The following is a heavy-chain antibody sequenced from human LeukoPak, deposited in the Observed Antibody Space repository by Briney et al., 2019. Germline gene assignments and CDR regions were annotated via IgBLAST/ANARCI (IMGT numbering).Heavy chain of an antibody. J-gene: IGHJ4*02. Sequence: GGSLRLSCAASGFTFSSYGMHWVRQAPGKGLEWVAFIRYDGSNKYYADSVKGRFTISRDNSKNTLYLQMNSLRAEDTAVYYCARDQYYDSSGPVDYWGQGTLVNDSS. D-gene: IGHD3-22*01. CDR1: GFTFSSYG. CDR3: ARDQYYDSSGPVDY. V-gene: IGHV3-30*02. CDR2: IRYDGSNK.